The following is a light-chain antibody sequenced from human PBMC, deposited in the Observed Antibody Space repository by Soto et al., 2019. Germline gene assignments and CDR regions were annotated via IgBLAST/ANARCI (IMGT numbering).Light chain of an antibody. CDR2: EVS. J-gene: IGLJ1*01. CDR1: SGDVGGYNY. CDR3: NSYTSSSTDV. V-gene: IGLV2-14*01. Sequence: QSALTQPASVSGSPGQSITISCTGTSGDVGGYNYVSWYQQHPGKAPKLMIYEVSYRPSGVSNRFSASKSGNTASLTISGLQAEDEADYYCNSYTSSSTDVFGTGTKLTVL.